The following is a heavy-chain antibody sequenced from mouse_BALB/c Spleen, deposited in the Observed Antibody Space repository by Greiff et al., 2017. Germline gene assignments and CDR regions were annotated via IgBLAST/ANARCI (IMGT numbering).Heavy chain of an antibody. CDR1: GFSLTSYG. V-gene: IGHV2-2*02. CDR3: ARTLLKYGNYDYAMDY. J-gene: IGHJ4*01. D-gene: IGHD2-10*02. CDR2: IWSGGST. Sequence: VMLVESGPGLVQPSQSLSITCTVSGFSLTSYGVHWVRQSPGKGLEWLGVIWSGGSTDYNAAFISRLSISKDNSKSQVFFKMNSLQANDTAIYYCARTLLKYGNYDYAMDYWGQGTSVTVSS.